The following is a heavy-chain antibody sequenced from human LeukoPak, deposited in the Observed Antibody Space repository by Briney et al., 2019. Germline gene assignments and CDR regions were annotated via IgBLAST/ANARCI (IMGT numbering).Heavy chain of an antibody. Sequence: SETLSLTCTVSGGSISSRNYYWGWIRQPPGKGLEWIGSIYYTGSTYYKPSLRSRVTISVDTSKNQFSLKLSSVAAADTAVYYCARDTHYGDYWSGGMFDPWGQGTLVTVSS. V-gene: IGHV4-39*07. D-gene: IGHD4-17*01. J-gene: IGHJ5*02. CDR1: GGSISSRNYY. CDR3: ARDTHYGDYWSGGMFDP. CDR2: IYYTGST.